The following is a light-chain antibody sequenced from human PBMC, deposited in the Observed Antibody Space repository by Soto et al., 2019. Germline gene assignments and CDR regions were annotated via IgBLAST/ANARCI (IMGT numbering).Light chain of an antibody. Sequence: VLTQPASVSGSPGQSITIYCTGTSSDVGSYNLVSWYQQDPGKAPKLMIYEGSKRPSGVSNRFSASKSGNTASLTISGLQAEDEADYYCCSYAGSSSYVFGTGTKVTVL. CDR3: CSYAGSSSYV. J-gene: IGLJ1*01. V-gene: IGLV2-23*01. CDR2: EGS. CDR1: SSDVGSYNL.